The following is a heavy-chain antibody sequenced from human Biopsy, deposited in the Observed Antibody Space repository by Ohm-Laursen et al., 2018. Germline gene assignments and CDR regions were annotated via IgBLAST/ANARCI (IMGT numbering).Heavy chain of an antibody. J-gene: IGHJ2*01. CDR3: ARDRGYYSDRTVPGYFDL. CDR1: GDSISSYY. D-gene: IGHD3-22*01. CDR2: VFYTGST. Sequence: SDTLSLTCTLSGDSISSYYWSWIRQPPGKGLEWIGYVFYTGSTDYNPSLQSRVTISVDTSKNHFSLRLSSVTPADTAIYYCARDRGYYSDRTVPGYFDLWGRGTLVTVSS. V-gene: IGHV4-59*01.